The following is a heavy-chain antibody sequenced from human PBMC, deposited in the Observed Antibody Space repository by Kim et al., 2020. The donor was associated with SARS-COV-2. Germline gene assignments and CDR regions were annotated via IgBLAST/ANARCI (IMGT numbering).Heavy chain of an antibody. D-gene: IGHD3-10*01. CDR3: ARDCITMVRGVPKGIDY. J-gene: IGHJ4*02. V-gene: IGHV1-2*06. CDR1: GYTFTGYY. Sequence: ASVKVSCKASGYTFTGYYMHWVRQAPGQGLEWMGRINPNSGGTNYAQKFQGRVTMTRDTSISTAYMELSRLRSDDTAVYYCARDCITMVRGVPKGIDYWGQGTLVTVSS. CDR2: INPNSGGT.